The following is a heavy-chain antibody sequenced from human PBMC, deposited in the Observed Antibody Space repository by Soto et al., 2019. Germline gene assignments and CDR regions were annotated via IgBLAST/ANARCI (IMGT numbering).Heavy chain of an antibody. CDR3: ARDRYFYDSRGYYRTLDS. CDR1: GGSFSNDY. CDR2: IFHSGIT. D-gene: IGHD3-22*01. J-gene: IGHJ5*01. Sequence: TLSLTCFISGGSFSNDYWTWIRQSPGKGPEWIGYIFHSGITDYNPSVKSRVTISIDKSRNLFSLNLTSVTAADTAVYYCARDRYFYDSRGYYRTLDSWGQGTLVTVSS. V-gene: IGHV4-59*01.